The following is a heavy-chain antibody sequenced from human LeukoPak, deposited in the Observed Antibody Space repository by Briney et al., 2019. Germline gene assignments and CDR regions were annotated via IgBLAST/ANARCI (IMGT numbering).Heavy chain of an antibody. Sequence: ASVKVSCKASGYTFTRYDINWVRQATGQGLEWMGWTNPKSGNTGHAQKFQGRVTITRDTSISTVYMELSSLRSEDTAVYFCARVDGSADYWGQGTLVTVSS. J-gene: IGHJ4*02. V-gene: IGHV1-8*03. CDR2: TNPKSGNT. D-gene: IGHD3-22*01. CDR1: GYTFTRYD. CDR3: ARVDGSADY.